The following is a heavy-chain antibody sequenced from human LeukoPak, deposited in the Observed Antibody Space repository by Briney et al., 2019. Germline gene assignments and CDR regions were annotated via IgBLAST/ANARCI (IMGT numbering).Heavy chain of an antibody. J-gene: IGHJ4*02. CDR1: GFTFSSYA. D-gene: IGHD2-2*01. Sequence: GGSLRLSCAASGFTFSSYAMSWVRQAPGKGLEWVSAISGSGGSTYYADSVKGRFTISRDNSKNTLYLHMNSLRAEDTAVYHCAKAHGGYCSSTSCYAPDYWGQGTLVTVSS. CDR2: ISGSGGST. V-gene: IGHV3-23*01. CDR3: AKAHGGYCSSTSCYAPDY.